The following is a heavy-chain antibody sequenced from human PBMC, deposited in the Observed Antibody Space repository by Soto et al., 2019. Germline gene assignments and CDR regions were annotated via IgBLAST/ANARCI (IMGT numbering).Heavy chain of an antibody. J-gene: IGHJ5*02. CDR2: XDPKNXET. CDR1: GYTFTDFW. CDR3: VRDRPHAWFGP. V-gene: IGHV1-2*02. Sequence: XXVKVSCKASGYTFTDFWIHWVRQAPGKGPEWVARXDPKNXETKYARVLEGXITVTRQAXTSTVYMEISSLRYDDTDFYFCVRDRPHAWFGPWGKGTLVTVYS.